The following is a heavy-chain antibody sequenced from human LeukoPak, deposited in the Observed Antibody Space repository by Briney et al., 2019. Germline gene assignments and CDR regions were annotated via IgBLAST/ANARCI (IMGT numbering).Heavy chain of an antibody. V-gene: IGHV3-13*01. CDR1: GFTFSSYD. CDR3: ARALYYDSSGYYLDY. J-gene: IGHJ4*02. CDR2: IGTAGDT. D-gene: IGHD3-22*01. Sequence: PGGSLRLSCAASGFTFSSYDMHWVRQATGKGLEWVSAIGTAGDTYYPGSVKGRFTISRENAKNSLYLQMNSLRAGDTAVYYCARALYYDSSGYYLDYWAREPWSPSPQ.